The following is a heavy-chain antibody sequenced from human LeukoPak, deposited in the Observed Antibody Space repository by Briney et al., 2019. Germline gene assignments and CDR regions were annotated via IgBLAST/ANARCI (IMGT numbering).Heavy chain of an antibody. V-gene: IGHV3-23*01. CDR3: AKGYCSSTSCYSPFDY. D-gene: IGHD2-2*02. Sequence: GGSLRLSCAASGFTFSSYGMHWVRQAPGKGLEWVSAISGSGGSTYYADSVKGRFTISRDNSKNTLYLQMYSLRAEDTAVYYCAKGYCSSTSCYSPFDYWGQGTLVIVSS. J-gene: IGHJ4*02. CDR1: GFTFSSYG. CDR2: ISGSGGST.